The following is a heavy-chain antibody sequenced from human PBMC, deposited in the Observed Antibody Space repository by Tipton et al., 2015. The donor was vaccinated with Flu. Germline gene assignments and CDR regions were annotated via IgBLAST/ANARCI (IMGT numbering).Heavy chain of an antibody. V-gene: IGHV3-23*01. CDR1: GFTFSSYA. Sequence: SLRLSCAASGFTFSSYAMSWVRQAPGKGLEWVSAISGSGGSTYYADSVKGRFTISRDNSKNTLYLQMNSLRAEDTAVYYCAKYGHSYGSGSYSGGNWFDPWGQGTLVTVSS. J-gene: IGHJ5*02. CDR3: AKYGHSYGSGSYSGGNWFDP. D-gene: IGHD3-10*01. CDR2: ISGSGGST.